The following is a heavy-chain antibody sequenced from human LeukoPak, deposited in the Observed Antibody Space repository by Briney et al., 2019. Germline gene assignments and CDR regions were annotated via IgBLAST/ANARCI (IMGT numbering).Heavy chain of an antibody. Sequence: SVKVSCKASGGTFSSYTISWVRQAPGQGLEWMGRIIPILGIANYAQKFQGRITITADKSTSTAYMELSSLRSEDTAVYYCARTYGSGSPFDYWGQGTLVTVSS. CDR1: GGTFSSYT. V-gene: IGHV1-69*02. CDR2: IIPILGIA. D-gene: IGHD3-10*01. CDR3: ARTYGSGSPFDY. J-gene: IGHJ4*02.